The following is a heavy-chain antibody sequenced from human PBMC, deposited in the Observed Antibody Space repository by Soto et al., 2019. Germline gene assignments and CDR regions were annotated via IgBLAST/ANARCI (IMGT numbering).Heavy chain of an antibody. CDR1: GFSLSTSGVG. V-gene: IGHV2-5*02. J-gene: IGHJ3*02. D-gene: IGHD6-13*01. CDR2: IYWDDDK. CDR3: AHRFVSSSDVIGAFDI. Sequence: QITLKESGPTLVKPTQTLTLTCTFSGFSLSTSGVGVGWIRQPPGKALEWLALIYWDDDKRYSPSLKSRLTITKDTSKNQVVPTMTNMDPVDTATYYCAHRFVSSSDVIGAFDIWGQGTMVTVSS.